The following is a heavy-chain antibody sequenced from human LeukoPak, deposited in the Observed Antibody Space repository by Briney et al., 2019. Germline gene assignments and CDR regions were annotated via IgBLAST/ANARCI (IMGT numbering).Heavy chain of an antibody. CDR2: IYHSGST. D-gene: IGHD3-9*01. CDR1: GGSISSGGYS. J-gene: IGHJ4*02. Sequence: SQTLSLPCAVSGGSISSGGYSWSWIRQPPGKGLEWIGYIYHSGSTYYNPSLKSRVTISVDRSKNQFSLKLSSVTAADPAVYYCARGPPDYDILTGYYNGGFDYWGQGTLVTVSS. V-gene: IGHV4-30-2*01. CDR3: ARGPPDYDILTGYYNGGFDY.